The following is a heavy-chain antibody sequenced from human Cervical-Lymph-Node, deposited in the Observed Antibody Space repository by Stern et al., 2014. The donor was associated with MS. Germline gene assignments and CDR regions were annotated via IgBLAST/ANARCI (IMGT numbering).Heavy chain of an antibody. CDR2: IIPMFGTA. D-gene: IGHD1-26*01. CDR3: ARDSLVGVTEEHYAMDV. V-gene: IGHV1-69*01. CDR1: GGNLRNYG. Sequence: QVQLVQSGAEVKKPGSSVKVSCKASGGNLRNYGISWVRQAPGQGLEWMGGIIPMFGTANYAQIFQGRVTITADEFTSTAYMELSSLRAEDTAMYYCARDSLVGVTEEHYAMDVWGQGTTVTVSS. J-gene: IGHJ6*02.